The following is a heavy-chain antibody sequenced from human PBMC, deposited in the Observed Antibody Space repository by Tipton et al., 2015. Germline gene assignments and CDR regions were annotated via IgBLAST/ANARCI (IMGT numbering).Heavy chain of an antibody. CDR2: INQSGST. Sequence: TLSLTCTVYDGSFSGYYWSWIRQPPGKGLEWIGEINQSGSTNYNPSLKSRVTISVDTSRNQFSLNLTSVTAADTAIYYCAGALFGQLNWFDPWGQGTLVTVSS. CDR1: DGSFSGYY. J-gene: IGHJ5*02. CDR3: AGALFGQLNWFDP. D-gene: IGHD3-10*01. V-gene: IGHV4-34*01.